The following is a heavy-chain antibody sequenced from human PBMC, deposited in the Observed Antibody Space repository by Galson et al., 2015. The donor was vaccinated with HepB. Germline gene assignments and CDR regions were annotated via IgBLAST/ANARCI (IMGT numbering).Heavy chain of an antibody. D-gene: IGHD3-22*01. CDR3: ARDRTHYHDTSGYSGAFEI. V-gene: IGHV1-69*06. J-gene: IGHJ3*02. CDR2: IIPTFDTP. CDR1: GGSFNTYA. Sequence: SVKVSCKASGGSFNTYAINWLRQAPGQGLEWMGGIIPTFDTPIYAQRFQDRVTITADKSTSTAYMELSSLTSDDTALYYCARDRTHYHDTSGYSGAFEIWGQGTMVTGSS.